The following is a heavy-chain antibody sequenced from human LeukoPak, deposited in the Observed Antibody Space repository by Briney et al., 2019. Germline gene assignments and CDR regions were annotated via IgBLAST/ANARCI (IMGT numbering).Heavy chain of an antibody. D-gene: IGHD1-26*01. V-gene: IGHV3-23*01. J-gene: IGHJ4*02. CDR1: GFTFSSYA. Sequence: GGSLRLSCAASGFTFSSYAMSWVRQAPGKGLEWVSAISDSGGSTYYADSVKGRFTISRDNSKNTLYLQMNSLRAEDTAVYYCAKDHSGSYVLFFDYWGQGTLVTVSS. CDR2: ISDSGGST. CDR3: AKDHSGSYVLFFDY.